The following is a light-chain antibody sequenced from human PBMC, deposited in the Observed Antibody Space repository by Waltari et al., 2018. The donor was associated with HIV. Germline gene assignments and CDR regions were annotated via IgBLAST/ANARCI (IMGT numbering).Light chain of an antibody. CDR2: EVS. CDR3: HSFTSPSPYV. Sequence: QSSLAQPASVAGSPGQSGPLPFTGTRTSDGVSTSVPWYQQHPGQAPNLMIFEVSNRPSGVSQRFSGSKSGNTATLSISGLQAEDEADYYCHSFTSPSPYVFGTGTKVTVL. CDR1: RTSDGVSTS. J-gene: IGLJ1*01. V-gene: IGLV2-14*01.